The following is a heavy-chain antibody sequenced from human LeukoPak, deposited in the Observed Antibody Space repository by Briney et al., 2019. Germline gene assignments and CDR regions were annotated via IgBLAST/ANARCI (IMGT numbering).Heavy chain of an antibody. CDR1: GFTFDDYA. V-gene: IGHV3-9*01. Sequence: SLRLSCAASGFTFDDYAMHWVRQAPGKGLEGVSGISWNSGSIGYADSVKGRFTISRDNAKNSLYLQMNSLRAEDTALYYCAKDRLEQGPYYFDYWGQGTLVTVSS. CDR2: ISWNSGSI. CDR3: AKDRLEQGPYYFDY. J-gene: IGHJ4*02.